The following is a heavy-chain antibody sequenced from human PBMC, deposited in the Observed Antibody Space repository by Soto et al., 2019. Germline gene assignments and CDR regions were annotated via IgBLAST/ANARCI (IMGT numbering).Heavy chain of an antibody. Sequence: ASVKVSCKASGYTFTSYGISWVRQAPGQGLEWMGWISAYNGDTNYAQKLQGRVTMTTDTSTSTAYMELRSLRSDDTAVYYCARESRGDYGVKNDAYDIWGQGKMVTVSS. CDR1: GYTFTSYG. CDR2: ISAYNGDT. J-gene: IGHJ3*02. V-gene: IGHV1-18*01. D-gene: IGHD4-17*01. CDR3: ARESRGDYGVKNDAYDI.